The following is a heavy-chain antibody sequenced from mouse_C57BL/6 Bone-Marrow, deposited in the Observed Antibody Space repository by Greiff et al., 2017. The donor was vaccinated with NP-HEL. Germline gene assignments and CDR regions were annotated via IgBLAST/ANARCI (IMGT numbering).Heavy chain of an antibody. CDR1: GFTFSSYA. CDR3: ARGTLYSNYLFAY. V-gene: IGHV5-4*03. Sequence: EVKLMESGGGLVKPGGSLKLSCAASGFTFSSYAMSWVRQTPEKRLEWVATISDGGSYTYYPDNVKGRFTISREHAKNNLYLQMSHLKSEDNTMDYCARGTLYSNYLFAYWGQGTLVTVSA. D-gene: IGHD2-5*01. CDR2: ISDGGSYT. J-gene: IGHJ3*01.